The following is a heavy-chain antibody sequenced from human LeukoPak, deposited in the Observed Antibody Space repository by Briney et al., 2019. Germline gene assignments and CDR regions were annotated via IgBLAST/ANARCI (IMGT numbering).Heavy chain of an antibody. CDR3: AKGIGRGLFPFDY. D-gene: IGHD3-16*01. J-gene: IGHJ4*02. CDR1: GFTFSSYA. CDR2: ISGSGGST. V-gene: IGHV3-23*01. Sequence: GGSLRLSCAASGFTFSSYAMSWVRQAPGKGLEWVSVISGSGGSTYYADSVKGRFTISRDNSKNTLYLQMNSLRAEDTAVYYCAKGIGRGLFPFDYWGQGTLVTVSS.